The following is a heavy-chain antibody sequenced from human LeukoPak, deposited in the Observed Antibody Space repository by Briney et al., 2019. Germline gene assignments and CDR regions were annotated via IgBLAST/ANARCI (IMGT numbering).Heavy chain of an antibody. CDR3: ARFRYYDSSGYLDY. CDR1: GYTFTSYG. Sequence: VASVKVSCKASGYTFTSYGISWVRQAPGQGLEWMGWISAYNGNTNYAQKLQGRVTMTTDTSTTTAYMELRSLRSDDTAVYFCARFRYYDSSGYLDYWGQGTLVTVSS. J-gene: IGHJ4*02. V-gene: IGHV1-18*01. D-gene: IGHD3-22*01. CDR2: ISAYNGNT.